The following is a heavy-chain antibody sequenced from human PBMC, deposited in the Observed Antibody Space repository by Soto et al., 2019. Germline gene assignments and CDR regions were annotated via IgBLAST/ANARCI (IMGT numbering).Heavy chain of an antibody. CDR2: ISWNSGSI. CDR1: GFTFDDYA. Sequence: DVQLVESGGGLVQPGRSLRLSCAASGFTFDDYAMHWVRQAPGKGLEWVSGISWNSGSIGYAESVKGQFTISRDNAKNSLYLQMNSLRAEDTALYYCAKDIMGHLGGFDYWGQGTLVTVSS. V-gene: IGHV3-9*01. J-gene: IGHJ4*02. D-gene: IGHD3-16*01. CDR3: AKDIMGHLGGFDY.